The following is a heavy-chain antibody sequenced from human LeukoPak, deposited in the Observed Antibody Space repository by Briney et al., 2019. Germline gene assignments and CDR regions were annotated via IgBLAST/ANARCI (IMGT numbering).Heavy chain of an antibody. Sequence: GGSLRLSCAASGFTFSNYNINWVRQAPGKGLEWVSYISTSGRAIFFADSVKGRFTISRDNAKNSLFLQMNSLRNEDTAVYYCARVPLYDRSGYYFDYWGLGTLVTVPS. V-gene: IGHV3-48*02. CDR3: ARVPLYDRSGYYFDY. CDR1: GFTFSNYN. D-gene: IGHD3-22*01. CDR2: ISTSGRAI. J-gene: IGHJ4*02.